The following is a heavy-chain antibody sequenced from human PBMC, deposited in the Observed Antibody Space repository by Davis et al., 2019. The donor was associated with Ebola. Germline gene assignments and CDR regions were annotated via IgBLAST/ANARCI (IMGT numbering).Heavy chain of an antibody. V-gene: IGHV3-23*01. CDR1: GFIFRSYV. Sequence: GGSLRLSCAPSGFIFRSYVMSWVRQAPGKGLEWVSTLGTSADTYYADSVKGRFTISRDNSKNTLYLQMNSLRAEDTAVYYCAKSDSIPVVWGQGTLVTVSS. CDR3: AKSDSIPVV. CDR2: LGTSADT. J-gene: IGHJ4*02. D-gene: IGHD2-8*02.